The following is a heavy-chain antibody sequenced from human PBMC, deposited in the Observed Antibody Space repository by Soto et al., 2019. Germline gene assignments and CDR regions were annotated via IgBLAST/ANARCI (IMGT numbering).Heavy chain of an antibody. Sequence: QVQLVQSGAEVKKPGSSGKVSCKASGDTFSRYAISWVRQAPGQGLEWMGGIIPTFGTPNYAQKFQGRVTIIADESTSTVYMEVSSLTSEDTAMYYCARVAYGDYGVDVWGQGTTVTVSS. CDR1: GDTFSRYA. CDR3: ARVAYGDYGVDV. D-gene: IGHD4-17*01. CDR2: IIPTFGTP. V-gene: IGHV1-69*01. J-gene: IGHJ6*02.